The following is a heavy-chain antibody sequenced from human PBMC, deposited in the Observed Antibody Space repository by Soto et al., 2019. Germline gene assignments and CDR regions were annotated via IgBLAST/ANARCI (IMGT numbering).Heavy chain of an antibody. V-gene: IGHV3-30-3*01. J-gene: IGHJ6*02. CDR3: ATSYSRQLGYYYGMDV. CDR1: GFTFSSYA. Sequence: QVQLVESGGGVVQPGRSLRLSCAASGFTFSSYAMHWVRQAPGKGLEWVAVISYDGSNKYYADSVKGRFTISRDNSKNTLYLQMKSLRAEDKAVYYCATSYSRQLGYYYGMDVWGQGTTVTVSS. CDR2: ISYDGSNK. D-gene: IGHD6-13*01.